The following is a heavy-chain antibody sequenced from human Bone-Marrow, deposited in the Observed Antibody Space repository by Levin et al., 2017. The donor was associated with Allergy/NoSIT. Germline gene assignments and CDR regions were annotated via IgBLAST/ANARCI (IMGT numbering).Heavy chain of an antibody. D-gene: IGHD1-20*01. V-gene: IGHV1-18*01. CDR2: ITTYTGNT. CDR1: GYAFMYYG. CDR3: ATLMTGTTAGNY. J-gene: IGHJ4*02. Sequence: GESLKISCKASGYAFMYYGISWVRQVPGQGLEWMGWITTYTGNTNYAQNFQGRVTMTSDTSTSTAYMELRSLRSDDTAVYYCATLMTGTTAGNYWGRGTLVTVSS.